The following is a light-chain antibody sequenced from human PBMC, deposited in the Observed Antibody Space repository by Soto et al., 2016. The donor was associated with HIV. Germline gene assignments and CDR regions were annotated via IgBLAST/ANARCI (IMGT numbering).Light chain of an antibody. J-gene: IGKJ1*01. CDR1: QSLLHSNGYNY. V-gene: IGKV2-28*01. CDR3: MQALQTPRT. CDR2: LGS. Sequence: DIVMTQSPLSLTVTPGEPASISCRSSQSLLHSNGYNYLDWYLQKPGQSPQVLIFLGSNRASGVPDRFSGSGSGTDFTLKISRVEAEEVGVYYCMQALQTPRTFGRGTKVEIK.